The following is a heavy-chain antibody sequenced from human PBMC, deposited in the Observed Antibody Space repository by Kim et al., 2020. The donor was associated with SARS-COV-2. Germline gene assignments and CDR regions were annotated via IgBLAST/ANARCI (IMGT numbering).Heavy chain of an antibody. CDR3: AKHLMGVAKAFDY. CDR1: GFTFSSYA. CDR2: ITTTGGST. V-gene: IGHV3-23*01. J-gene: IGHJ4*02. Sequence: GGSLRLSFAASGFTFSSYAMSWVRQAPGKGLEWVSSITTTGGSTYYADSVKGRFSISRDNSKNTLYMQMNSLRVEDTAVYYCAKHLMGVAKAFDYWGQGTLVTVSS. D-gene: IGHD3-10*01.